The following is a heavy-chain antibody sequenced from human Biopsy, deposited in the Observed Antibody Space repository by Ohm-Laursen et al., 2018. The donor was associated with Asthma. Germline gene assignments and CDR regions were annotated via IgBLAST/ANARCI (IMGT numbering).Heavy chain of an antibody. V-gene: IGHV4-39*01. CDR2: IYYSGTT. CDR1: SGSGGYMRSGNYY. D-gene: IGHD6-13*01. Sequence: SETLSFTCSLSSGSGGYMRSGNYYWGWIRQPPGKGLEWIGSIYYSGTTYYNPSLESRAPVPADTSKNQFSLKLTSVTAADTAVYYCVRGSSSWHHGPFHYYYGLDVWGQGTTATVSS. CDR3: VRGSSSWHHGPFHYYYGLDV. J-gene: IGHJ6*02.